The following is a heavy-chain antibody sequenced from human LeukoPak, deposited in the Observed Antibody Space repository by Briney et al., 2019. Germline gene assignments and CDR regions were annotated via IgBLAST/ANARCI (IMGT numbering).Heavy chain of an antibody. D-gene: IGHD3-22*01. CDR1: GGSFSSYY. Sequence: SETLSLTCAVYGGSFSSYYWSWIRQPAGKGLEWIGRIYTSGSTNYNPSLKSRVTMSVDTSKNQFSLKLSSVTAADTAVYYCASESGYGYLGDYYDSSGYDIQNYNWFDPWGQGTLVTVSS. V-gene: IGHV4-59*10. CDR3: ASESGYGYLGDYYDSSGYDIQNYNWFDP. J-gene: IGHJ5*02. CDR2: IYTSGST.